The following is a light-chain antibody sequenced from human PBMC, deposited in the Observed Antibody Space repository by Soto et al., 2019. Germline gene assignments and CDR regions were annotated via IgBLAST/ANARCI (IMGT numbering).Light chain of an antibody. J-gene: IGKJ5*01. V-gene: IGKV3-11*01. CDR1: QSVSSY. Sequence: PGERATLSCRASQSVSSYLAWYQQKPGQAPRLLIYDASNRATGIPARFSGTGSGTDFTLTINNLEPEDFAVYYCQVRTNWSIAFGRGTRLEIK. CDR3: QVRTNWSIA. CDR2: DAS.